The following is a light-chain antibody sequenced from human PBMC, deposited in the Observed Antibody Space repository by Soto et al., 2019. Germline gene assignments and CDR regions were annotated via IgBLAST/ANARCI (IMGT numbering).Light chain of an antibody. Sequence: QSVLTQPASVSGSPGQSITISCTGTSSDVGGFNYVSWYQHHPGKAPKLMIYEVSNRPSGVSNRFSGSKSGNTASLTISRLQAEDDADYYSSSYTSSSTLYVFGTGTKVTVL. J-gene: IGLJ1*01. CDR1: SSDVGGFNY. V-gene: IGLV2-14*01. CDR2: EVS. CDR3: SSYTSSSTLYV.